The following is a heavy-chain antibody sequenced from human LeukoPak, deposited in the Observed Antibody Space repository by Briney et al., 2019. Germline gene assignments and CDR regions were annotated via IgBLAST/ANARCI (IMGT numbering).Heavy chain of an antibody. CDR2: INPNSGGT. D-gene: IGHD4-23*01. CDR1: GYTFTGYY. J-gene: IGHJ3*02. Sequence: ASVKVSCKASGYTFTGYYMHWVRQAPGQGLEWMGWINPNSGGTNYAQKFQGRVTMTRDTSISTVYMELSRLRSDDTAVYYCARVISTVVSSDAFDNLGQGTKVNGSS. CDR3: ARVISTVVSSDAFDN. V-gene: IGHV1-2*02.